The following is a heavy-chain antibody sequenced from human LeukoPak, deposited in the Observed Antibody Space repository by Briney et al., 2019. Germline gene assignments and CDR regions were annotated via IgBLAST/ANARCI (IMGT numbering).Heavy chain of an antibody. CDR2: ISYDGSNK. CDR1: GFTFSSYA. Sequence: GGSLRLSCAASGFTFSSYAMHWVRQAPGKGLEWVAVISYDGSNKYYADSVKGRFTISRDNSKNTLYLQMNSLRAEDTAAYYCARWPYSSSYYFDYWGQGTLVTVSS. J-gene: IGHJ4*02. CDR3: ARWPYSSSYYFDY. D-gene: IGHD6-6*01. V-gene: IGHV3-30-3*01.